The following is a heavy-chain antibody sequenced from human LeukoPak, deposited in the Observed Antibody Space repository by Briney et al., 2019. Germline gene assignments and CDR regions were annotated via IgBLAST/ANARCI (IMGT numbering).Heavy chain of an antibody. V-gene: IGHV3-23*01. CDR3: AKDIKYYDSSGYSLYFDY. Sequence: TGVSLRLSCAASGFTFSSYAMSWVRQAPGKGLEWVSAISGSGGSTYYADSVKGRFTISRDNSKNTLYLQMNSLRAEDTAVYYCAKDIKYYDSSGYSLYFDYWGQGTLVTVSS. D-gene: IGHD3-22*01. CDR2: ISGSGGST. CDR1: GFTFSSYA. J-gene: IGHJ4*02.